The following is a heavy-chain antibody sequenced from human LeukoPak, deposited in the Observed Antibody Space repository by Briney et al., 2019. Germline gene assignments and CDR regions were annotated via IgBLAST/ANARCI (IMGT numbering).Heavy chain of an antibody. V-gene: IGHV3-23*01. D-gene: IGHD4-11*01. CDR3: ARGGMTTVEEGFNAGFDY. CDR2: ISGSGGST. CDR1: GFTFSSYA. J-gene: IGHJ4*02. Sequence: PGGSLRLSCAASGFTFSSYAMSWVRQAPGKGLEWVSAISGSGGSTYYADSVKGRFTISRDNSKNTLYLQMNSLRAEDTAVYYCARGGMTTVEEGFNAGFDYWGQGTLVTVSS.